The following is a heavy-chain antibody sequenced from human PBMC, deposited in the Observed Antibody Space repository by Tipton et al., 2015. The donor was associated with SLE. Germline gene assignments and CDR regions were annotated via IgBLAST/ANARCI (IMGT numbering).Heavy chain of an antibody. CDR1: GGSFSGYY. V-gene: IGHV4-34*01. CDR2: ITHTGRT. D-gene: IGHD5-12*01. CDR3: ARRRYSGYEGYFDY. Sequence: TLSLTCAVYGGSFSGYYWAWIRQPPGKGPEWIGDITHTGRTIYNPSLESRVTMSVDASKNHFSLSLSSVTAADTALYSCARRRYSGYEGYFDYWGQGRLVTVTS. J-gene: IGHJ4*02.